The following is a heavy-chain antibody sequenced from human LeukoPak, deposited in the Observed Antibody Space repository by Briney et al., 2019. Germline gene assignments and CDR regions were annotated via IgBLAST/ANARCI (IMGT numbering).Heavy chain of an antibody. CDR3: ARSVDTSMVGDY. Sequence: SETLSLTCTVSGGSISSYYWSWIRQPPGKGLEWIGYIYYSGSTNYNPSLKNLVTISLDTSKNQFSLKLTSVTAADTAVYYCARSVDTSMVGDYWGQGTLVTVSS. CDR2: IYYSGST. D-gene: IGHD5-18*01. V-gene: IGHV4-59*01. CDR1: GGSISSYY. J-gene: IGHJ4*02.